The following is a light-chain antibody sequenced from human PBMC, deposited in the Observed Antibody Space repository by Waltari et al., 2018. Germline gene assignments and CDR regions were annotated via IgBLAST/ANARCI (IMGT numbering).Light chain of an antibody. Sequence: EIVMTQSPATLSVSPGARGTPPCRASPSVRSNLAWYQQKPGQAPRLLIYDASTRATGLPARFSGSGSGTEFTLTISSLQSEDSAVYYCQQYNDWYSVGQGTKLKSK. J-gene: IGKJ2*03. CDR3: QQYNDWYS. CDR2: DAS. V-gene: IGKV3-15*01. CDR1: PSVRSN.